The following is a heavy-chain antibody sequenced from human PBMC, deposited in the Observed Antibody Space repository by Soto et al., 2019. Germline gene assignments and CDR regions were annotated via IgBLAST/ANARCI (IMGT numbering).Heavy chain of an antibody. J-gene: IGHJ4*02. CDR2: VYYNGIT. Sequence: QVQLQESGPGLVKPSETLSLTCTVSGGSINNHYWSWIRQPPGKGLEWLGYVYYNGITNYNPSPKSRVTMSADTSKSQLSLNLTSLTAADTAIYYCTRANWYSEYWGQGTLVTVSS. V-gene: IGHV4-59*11. D-gene: IGHD7-27*01. CDR1: GGSINNHY. CDR3: TRANWYSEY.